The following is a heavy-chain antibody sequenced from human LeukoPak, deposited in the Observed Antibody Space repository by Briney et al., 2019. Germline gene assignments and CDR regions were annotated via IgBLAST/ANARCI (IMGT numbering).Heavy chain of an antibody. CDR1: GFTVSSNY. V-gene: IGHV3-53*01. D-gene: IGHD2-8*01. J-gene: IGHJ4*02. Sequence: GGSLRLSCAASGFTVSSNYMSWVRQAPGKGLEWVSVIYSGGSTYYADSVKGRFTISRDNSKNTLYPQMNSLRAEDTAVYYCARDRGSYCTNGVCHPPPYYFDYWGQGTLVTVSS. CDR3: ARDRGSYCTNGVCHPPPYYFDY. CDR2: IYSGGST.